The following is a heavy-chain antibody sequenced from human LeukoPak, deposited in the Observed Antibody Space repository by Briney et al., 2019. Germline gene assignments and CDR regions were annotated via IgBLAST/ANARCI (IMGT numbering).Heavy chain of an antibody. Sequence: SETLSLXCTVSGGSIRTSDYYWGWIRQPPVKGLEWIGNIYYSGSTYYIESLKSRVTISVDTSKNQFSLKVNSVTAADTAVYYCASTSVATKNAFDIWGQGTMVTVSS. CDR3: ASTSVATKNAFDI. CDR1: GGSIRTSDYY. CDR2: IYYSGST. V-gene: IGHV4-39*01. J-gene: IGHJ3*02. D-gene: IGHD5-12*01.